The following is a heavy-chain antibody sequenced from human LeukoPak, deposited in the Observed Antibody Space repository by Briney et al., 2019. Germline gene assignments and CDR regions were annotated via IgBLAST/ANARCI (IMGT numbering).Heavy chain of an antibody. CDR3: AREYSSGWYGNWFDP. CDR1: GYTFTSYD. Sequence: GASVKVSCKASGYTFTSYDINWVRQATGQGLEWMGWMNPNSGNTGYAQKFQGRVTMTRNTSISTAYMELSSLRSEGTAVYYCAREYSSGWYGNWFDPWGQGTLVTVSS. V-gene: IGHV1-8*01. CDR2: MNPNSGNT. D-gene: IGHD6-19*01. J-gene: IGHJ5*02.